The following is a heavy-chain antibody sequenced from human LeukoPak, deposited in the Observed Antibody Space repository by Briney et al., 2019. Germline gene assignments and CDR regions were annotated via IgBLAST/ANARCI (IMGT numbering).Heavy chain of an antibody. CDR2: ISGIGSST. J-gene: IGHJ4*02. CDR1: KLTFCDYA. Sequence: PGRSLRLLYTFPKLTFCDYAISWVRQGPEKGLEWVSSISGIGSSTYYADSVKGRFTISRDISKNTLYVQVNNHIVQHTPISYCARSGREIGAIGYYFHYWGQGTVVSVSS. D-gene: IGHD5-24*01. CDR3: ARSGREIGAIGYYFHY. V-gene: IGHV3-23*01.